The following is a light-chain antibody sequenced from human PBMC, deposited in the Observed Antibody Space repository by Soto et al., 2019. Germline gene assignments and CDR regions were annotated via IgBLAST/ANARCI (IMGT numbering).Light chain of an antibody. V-gene: IGLV2-14*01. J-gene: IGLJ1*01. Sequence: QSALTQPASVSGSPGQSITISCTGTSSDVGAYDYVSWYQQNPGKAPKLIISEVSDRPSGVSNRFSGSKSGNTASLTISGLQAEDEADYYCSSYAGNYIYVFATGTKVTVL. CDR2: EVS. CDR3: SSYAGNYIYV. CDR1: SSDVGAYDY.